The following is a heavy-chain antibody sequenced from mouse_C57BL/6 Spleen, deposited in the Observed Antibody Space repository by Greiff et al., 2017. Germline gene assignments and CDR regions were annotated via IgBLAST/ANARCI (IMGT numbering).Heavy chain of an antibody. CDR2: IDPSDSET. Sequence: VQLQQPGAELVRPGSSVKLSCKASGYTFTSYWMHWVKQRPIQGLEWIGNIDPSDSETHYNQKFKDKATLTVDKSSSTAYMQLSSLTSEDSAVYYCARGGYSNYVVYAMDYWGQGTSVTVSS. D-gene: IGHD2-5*01. J-gene: IGHJ4*01. CDR1: GYTFTSYW. V-gene: IGHV1-52*01. CDR3: ARGGYSNYVVYAMDY.